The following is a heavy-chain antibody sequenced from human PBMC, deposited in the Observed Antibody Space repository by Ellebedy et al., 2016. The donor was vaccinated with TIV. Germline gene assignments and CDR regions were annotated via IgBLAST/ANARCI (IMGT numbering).Heavy chain of an antibody. CDR2: IKQDGSEQ. J-gene: IGHJ4*02. Sequence: PGGSLRLSCATSGFTFSRHWMTWLRQSPGKGLEWVANIKQDGSEQFYVDSVKGRFIISRDNAKNSLFLQMNSLRVEDTAVYHCATRPHSATGKYDDYFGVFDYWGQGTLVTVSS. D-gene: IGHD2/OR15-2a*01. CDR3: ATRPHSATGKYDDYFGVFDY. CDR1: GFTFSRHW. V-gene: IGHV3-7*03.